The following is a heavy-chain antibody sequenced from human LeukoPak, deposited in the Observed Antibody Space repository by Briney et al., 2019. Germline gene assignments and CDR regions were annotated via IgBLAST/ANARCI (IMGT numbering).Heavy chain of an antibody. J-gene: IGHJ5*02. V-gene: IGHV3-30*03. CDR1: GFTFSSYG. CDR3: ARGGSSLSWNWFDP. CDR2: ISYDGSNK. Sequence: GGSLRLSCVASGFTFSSYGMQWVRQAPGKGLEWVAVISYDGSNKYFADSVKGRFTISRDNSKNTLYLQMNSLRSEDTAVYYCARGGSSLSWNWFDPWGQGTLVTVSS. D-gene: IGHD3-16*01.